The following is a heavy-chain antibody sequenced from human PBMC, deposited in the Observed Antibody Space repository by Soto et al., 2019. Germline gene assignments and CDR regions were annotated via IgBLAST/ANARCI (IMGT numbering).Heavy chain of an antibody. D-gene: IGHD2-15*01. CDR3: ARVGGTRGWY. Sequence: QVQLQESGPGLVKPSETLSLTCTVSSDSITNYYWSWIRQSPGKGLEWIGYIHDSGRSNYNPSLKSRVKISAETSKKQFSLKLNSVTAADTAVYYCARVGGTRGWYWGQGTLVTVSS. J-gene: IGHJ4*02. CDR1: SDSITNYY. V-gene: IGHV4-59*01. CDR2: IHDSGRS.